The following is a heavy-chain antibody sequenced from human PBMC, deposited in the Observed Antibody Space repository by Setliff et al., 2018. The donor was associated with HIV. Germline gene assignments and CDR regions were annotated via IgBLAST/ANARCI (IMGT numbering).Heavy chain of an antibody. CDR2: INQDGNEK. V-gene: IGHV3-7*01. CDR1: GFTFNTYG. D-gene: IGHD6-19*01. Sequence: GGSLRLSCTASGFTFNTYGMHWVRQAPGKGLEWVANINQDGNEKNYVDSVKGRFTISRDNAKNSLYLQMNSLRAEDTAVYYCARDHADSSGWYGWHYYYYGMDVWGQGTTVTVSS. J-gene: IGHJ6*02. CDR3: ARDHADSSGWYGWHYYYYGMDV.